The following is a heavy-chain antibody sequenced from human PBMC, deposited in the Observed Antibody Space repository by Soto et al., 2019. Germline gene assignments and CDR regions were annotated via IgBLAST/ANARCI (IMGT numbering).Heavy chain of an antibody. CDR2: IYSGGST. Sequence: EVQLVESGGGLVQPGGSLRISCAASGFTVSSNYMSWVRQAPGKGLEWVSVIYSGGSTYYADSVKGRFTISRDNSKNTLYLQMNSVRAEDTAVYYCARSIVATMGNDYWGQGTLVTVSS. CDR3: ARSIVATMGNDY. CDR1: GFTVSSNY. J-gene: IGHJ4*02. V-gene: IGHV3-66*01. D-gene: IGHD5-12*01.